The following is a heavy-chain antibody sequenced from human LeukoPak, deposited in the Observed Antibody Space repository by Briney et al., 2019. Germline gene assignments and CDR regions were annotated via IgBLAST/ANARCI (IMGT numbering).Heavy chain of an antibody. J-gene: IGHJ5*02. CDR3: ARDSSYGDYFWFDP. V-gene: IGHV1-69*13. Sequence: GASVKVSCKASGGTFSSYAISWVRQAPGQGLEWMGGIIPIFGTANYAQKFQGRVTITADESTSTAYMELSSLRSEDTAVYYCARDSSYGDYFWFDPWGQGTLVTVSS. D-gene: IGHD4-17*01. CDR2: IIPIFGTA. CDR1: GGTFSSYA.